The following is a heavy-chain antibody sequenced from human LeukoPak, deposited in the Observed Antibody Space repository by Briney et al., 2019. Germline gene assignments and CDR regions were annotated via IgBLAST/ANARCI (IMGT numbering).Heavy chain of an antibody. CDR3: ARDSCSGGTCYIDY. V-gene: IGHV1-18*04. Sequence: ASVKVSCKASGYTFTSYYMHWLRQAPGQGLEWMGWISTYNGHTNYAQKLQGRVTMTTDTSTTTAYMELRSLRSDDTAVYYCARDSCSGGTCYIDYWGQGTLVTVSS. D-gene: IGHD2-15*01. CDR2: ISTYNGHT. CDR1: GYTFTSYY. J-gene: IGHJ4*02.